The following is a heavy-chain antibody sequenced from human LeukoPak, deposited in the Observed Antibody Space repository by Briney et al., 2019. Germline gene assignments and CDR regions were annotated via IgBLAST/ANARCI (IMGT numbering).Heavy chain of an antibody. J-gene: IGHJ5*02. V-gene: IGHV4-59*11. CDR2: VSYSGNV. CDR3: ARGLPINMAVRHFDP. CDR1: GDSISSHY. D-gene: IGHD3-3*02. Sequence: SETLSLTCIVSGDSISSHYWGWIRQPPGKGLEWIGYVSYSGNVNFNPSLKGRLTISVESSKQQFSLKLNSATAADTAVYYCARGLPINMAVRHFDPWGQGTLVTVSS.